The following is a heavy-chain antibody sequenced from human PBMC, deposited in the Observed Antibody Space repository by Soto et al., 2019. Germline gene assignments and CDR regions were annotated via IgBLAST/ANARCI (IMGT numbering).Heavy chain of an antibody. CDR1: GGSISSGGYS. Sequence: SETLSLTCAVSGGSISSGGYSWTWIRQPPGKGLEWIGYIYHSGGTYYNPSLKMRVTISSDRSQNPFSLRPSSVTAADTAVYYWARSIVVVPAAMESYYYYCYMDVRGKGTPVTVS. V-gene: IGHV4-30-2*01. CDR3: ARSIVVVPAAMESYYYYCYMDV. J-gene: IGHJ6*03. D-gene: IGHD2-2*01. CDR2: IYHSGGT.